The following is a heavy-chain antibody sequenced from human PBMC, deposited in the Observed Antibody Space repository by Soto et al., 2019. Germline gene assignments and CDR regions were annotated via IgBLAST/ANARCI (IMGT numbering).Heavy chain of an antibody. Sequence: LTLTSRVAGRYISSDGDACTCIRLHPGKSLEWIGYIYYSGSTYYNPSLKSRVTISVDTSKNQFSLKLSSVTAADTAVYYCARYRFAFNGTAYYG. D-gene: IGHD3-16*02. V-gene: IGHV4-31*03. CDR3: ARYRFAFNGTAYYG. J-gene: IGHJ6*01. CDR2: IYYSGST. CDR1: GRYISSDGDA.